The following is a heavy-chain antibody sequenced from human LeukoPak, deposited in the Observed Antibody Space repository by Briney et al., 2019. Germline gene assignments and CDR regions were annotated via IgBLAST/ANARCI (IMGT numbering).Heavy chain of an antibody. CDR1: EYRFNSYW. Sequence: GESLKISCKGSEYRFNSYWISWVRQMPGKGLEWMGRIDPSDSYTNYSPSFQGHVNISADKPISTVYLQWSSLKASDTAMYYCARGGRSGCDSNWFDPWGQGTLVTVSS. J-gene: IGHJ5*02. CDR2: IDPSDSYT. CDR3: ARGGRSGCDSNWFDP. D-gene: IGHD5-12*01. V-gene: IGHV5-10-1*01.